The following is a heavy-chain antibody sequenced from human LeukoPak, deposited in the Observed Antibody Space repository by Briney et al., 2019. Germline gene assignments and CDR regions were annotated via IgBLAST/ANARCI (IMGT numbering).Heavy chain of an antibody. CDR1: GFTFSSYW. Sequence: GGSLRLSCAASGFTFSSYWMAWVRQAPGKGLEWVANIKEDESAKHQADSVKGRFTISRDNAQNSVYLPMSSLRGEDTAVYYCARDVGGTLDYWGQGTLVTVSS. J-gene: IGHJ4*02. CDR3: ARDVGGTLDY. CDR2: IKEDESAK. V-gene: IGHV3-7*01.